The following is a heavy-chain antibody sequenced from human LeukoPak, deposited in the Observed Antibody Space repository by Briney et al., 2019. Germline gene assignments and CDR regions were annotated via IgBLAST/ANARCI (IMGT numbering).Heavy chain of an antibody. CDR1: GFTVSSNY. CDR2: IYSGGST. D-gene: IGHD3-22*01. Sequence: GGSLRLSCAASGFTVSSNYMSWVRQAPGKGLEWVSVIYSGGSTYYADSVKGRFTISRHNSKNTLYLQMNSLRAEDTALYYCAKVEGGSYYYDSSGYYDYWGQGTLVTVSS. CDR3: AKVEGGSYYYDSSGYYDY. V-gene: IGHV3-53*04. J-gene: IGHJ4*02.